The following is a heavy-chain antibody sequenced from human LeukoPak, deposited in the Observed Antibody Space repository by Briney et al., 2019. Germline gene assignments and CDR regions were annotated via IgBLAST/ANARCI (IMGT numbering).Heavy chain of an antibody. V-gene: IGHV3-23*01. D-gene: IGHD3-10*01. CDR2: ISANGGST. J-gene: IGHJ4*02. Sequence: GGSLRLSCAASGFTFSNYAMSWVRQAPGKGLEWVSAISANGGSTYYADSVKGRFTISRDNSKSTLYLQMNRLRAEDTAVYYCAKASGGSGSSLGYWGQGTLVTVSS. CDR3: AKASGGSGSSLGY. CDR1: GFTFSNYA.